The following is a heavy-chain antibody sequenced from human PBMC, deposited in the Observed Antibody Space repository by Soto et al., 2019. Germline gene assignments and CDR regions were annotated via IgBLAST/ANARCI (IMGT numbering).Heavy chain of an antibody. CDR2: ISYDGSNK. D-gene: IGHD6-6*01. J-gene: IGHJ5*02. CDR3: AQGEQLA. CDR1: GFTFSSYG. V-gene: IGHV3-30*03. Sequence: PGGSLRLSCAASGFTFSSYGMHWVRQAPGKGLEWVAVISYDGSNKYYADSVKGRFTISRDNSKNTLYLQMNSLRAEDTAVYYCAQGEQLACGQGPLVTVYS.